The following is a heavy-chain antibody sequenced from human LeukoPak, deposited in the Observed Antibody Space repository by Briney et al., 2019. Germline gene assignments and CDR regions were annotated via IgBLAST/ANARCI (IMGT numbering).Heavy chain of an antibody. J-gene: IGHJ4*02. Sequence: GGSLRLSCAASGFTVSSNYMSWVRQAPGKGLEWVSVIYSGGSTYYADSVKGRFTISRDNSKNTLYLQMNSLRAEDTAVYYCYGALGERYDYVWGSYRSNFDYWGQGTLVTVSS. CDR1: GFTVSSNY. D-gene: IGHD3-16*02. V-gene: IGHV3-53*01. CDR2: IYSGGST. CDR3: YGALGERYDYVWGSYRSNFDY.